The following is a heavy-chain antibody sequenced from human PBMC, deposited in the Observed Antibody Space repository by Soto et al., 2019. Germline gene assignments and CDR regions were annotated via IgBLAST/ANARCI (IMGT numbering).Heavy chain of an antibody. CDR2: IYYSGST. V-gene: IGHV4-59*01. CDR1: GGSMSSDY. CDR3: AGEPFHGYYGLGDKGYYGMDV. Sequence: ASETLSLTCTVSGGSMSSDYWSWIRQPPGKGLEWIGYIYYSGSTNYNPSLKSRVTISVDTSKNQFSLKLSSVTAADTAVYYCAGEPFHGYYGLGDKGYYGMDVWGQGTTVTVSS. J-gene: IGHJ6*02. D-gene: IGHD3-10*01.